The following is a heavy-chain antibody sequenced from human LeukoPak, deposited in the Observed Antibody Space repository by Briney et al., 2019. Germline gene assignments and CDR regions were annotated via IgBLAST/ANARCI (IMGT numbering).Heavy chain of an antibody. D-gene: IGHD3-3*01. CDR3: AKDPTSNYYDFWSGYYEDY. J-gene: IGHJ4*02. V-gene: IGHV3-30*02. Sequence: GSNKYYADSGKGRFTISRDNSKNTLYLQMNSLRAEDTAVYYCAKDPTSNYYDFWSGYYEDYWGQGTLVTVSS. CDR2: GSNK.